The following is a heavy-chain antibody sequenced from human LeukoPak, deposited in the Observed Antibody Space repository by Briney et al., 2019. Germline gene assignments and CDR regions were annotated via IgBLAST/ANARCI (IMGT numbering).Heavy chain of an antibody. V-gene: IGHV3-48*04. Sequence: GSLRLSCAASGFTFSSYSMNWVRQAPGKGLEWVSYISSSSSTIYYADSVKGRFTISRDNAKNSLYLQMNSLRAEDTAVYYCARVKGPRITMVRGVHDAFDIWGQGTMVTVSS. CDR2: ISSSSSTI. D-gene: IGHD3-10*01. J-gene: IGHJ3*02. CDR3: ARVKGPRITMVRGVHDAFDI. CDR1: GFTFSSYS.